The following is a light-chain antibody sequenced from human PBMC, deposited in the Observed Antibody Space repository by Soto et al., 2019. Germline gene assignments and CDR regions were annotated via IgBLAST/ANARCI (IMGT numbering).Light chain of an antibody. CDR1: QNMGNK. V-gene: IGKV3-15*01. Sequence: IVMTQSPGTLSVSPGERATLSCRASQNMGNKVGWYEQKPGQAPRLLIYGASTRATGIPVRFSGSGSGTEFTLTINSLQSEDFAVYYCQQYDSRPTFGQGTQV. J-gene: IGKJ2*01. CDR2: GAS. CDR3: QQYDSRPT.